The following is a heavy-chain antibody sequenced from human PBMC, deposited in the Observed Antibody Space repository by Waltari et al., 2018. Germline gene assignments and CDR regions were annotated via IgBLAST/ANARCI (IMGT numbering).Heavy chain of an antibody. V-gene: IGHV4-39*07. CDR3: ARGNNYGDYPLGY. D-gene: IGHD4-17*01. CDR2: IYYSGST. CDR1: GGSIRSSTYS. Sequence: QLQLPESGPGLVKPSETLSLPCTVSGGSIRSSTYSWGWIRQPPGRGLEWIGSIYYSGSTYYNPSLKSRVTISVDTSKNQFSLKLGSVTAADTAVYYCARGNNYGDYPLGYWGQGTLVTVSS. J-gene: IGHJ4*02.